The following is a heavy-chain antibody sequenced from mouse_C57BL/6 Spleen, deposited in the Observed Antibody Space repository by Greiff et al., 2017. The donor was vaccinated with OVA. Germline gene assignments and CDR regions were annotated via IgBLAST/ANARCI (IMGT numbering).Heavy chain of an antibody. D-gene: IGHD3-3*01. CDR3: ARKRGPYYAMDY. CDR2: IDPSDSYT. CDR1: GYTFTSYW. Sequence: QSCKASGYTFTSYWMHWVKQRPGHGLEWIGEIDPSDSYTNYNQKFKGKSTLTVDKSSSTAYMQLSSLTSEDAAVYYCARKRGPYYAMDYWGQGTSVTVSS. J-gene: IGHJ4*01. V-gene: IGHV1-69*01.